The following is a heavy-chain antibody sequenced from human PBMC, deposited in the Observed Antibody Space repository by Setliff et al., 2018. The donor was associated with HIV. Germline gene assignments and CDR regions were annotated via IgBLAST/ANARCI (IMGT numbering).Heavy chain of an antibody. V-gene: IGHV3-30*02. D-gene: IGHD6-19*01. CDR1: GFTFNTYA. CDR2: IRYYGSEK. CDR3: ATDSGMSGWSAAFDI. J-gene: IGHJ3*02. Sequence: GGSLRLSCSASGFTFNTYAMNWVRQAPGRGLDWVAFIRYYGSEKYYADSVKGRFIISRDNSKNTLYLQMNSLRAEDKSLYFCATDSGMSGWSAAFDIWGQGTTVTVSS.